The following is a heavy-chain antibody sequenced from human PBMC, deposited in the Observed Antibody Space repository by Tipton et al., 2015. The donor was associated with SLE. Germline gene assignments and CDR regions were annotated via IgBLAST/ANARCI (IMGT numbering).Heavy chain of an antibody. CDR1: GGSMSTYY. Sequence: TLSLTCTVSGGSMSTYYWSWIRQPPGKGLEWIGYIYHSGSTNYNPSLRSRVTISVDTSKNQFSLKLSSVTAADTAVYYCARGREYQLLYCAFDIWGQGTMVTVSS. J-gene: IGHJ3*02. CDR2: IYHSGST. V-gene: IGHV4-59*12. CDR3: ARGREYQLLYCAFDI. D-gene: IGHD2-2*02.